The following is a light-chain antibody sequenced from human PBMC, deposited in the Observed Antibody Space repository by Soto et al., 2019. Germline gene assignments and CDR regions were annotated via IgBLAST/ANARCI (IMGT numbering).Light chain of an antibody. CDR1: QSVSNN. V-gene: IGKV3-15*01. CDR2: GAS. J-gene: IGKJ1*01. Sequence: EIVLTQSLGTLSLSPGERATLSCRASQSVSNNYLAWYQQKPGQAPRLLIYGASTRATGIPARFSGSGSGTEFTLTISSLQSEDFAVYYCQQYNNWPRTFGQGTKVDVK. CDR3: QQYNNWPRT.